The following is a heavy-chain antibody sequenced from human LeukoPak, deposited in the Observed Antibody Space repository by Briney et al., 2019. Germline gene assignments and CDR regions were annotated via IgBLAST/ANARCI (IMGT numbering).Heavy chain of an antibody. CDR2: IYPGDSDT. CDR1: GYSFTSYW. V-gene: IGHV5-51*01. D-gene: IGHD3-9*01. J-gene: IGHJ3*02. Sequence: GESLKISCKGSGYSFTSYWIGWVRQMPGKGLEWMGIIYPGDSDTRYSPSFQGQVTISADKSISTAYLQWSSLKASDTAMYYCARRDILTGYRDAFDIRGQGSMVTVSS. CDR3: ARRDILTGYRDAFDI.